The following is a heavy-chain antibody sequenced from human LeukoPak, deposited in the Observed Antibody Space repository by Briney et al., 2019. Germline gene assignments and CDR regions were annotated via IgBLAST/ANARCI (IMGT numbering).Heavy chain of an antibody. V-gene: IGHV3-73*01. CDR2: IRPKANNYAT. CDR3: SRHEALPGDY. J-gene: IGHJ4*02. CDR1: GFTFSGST. Sequence: GGSLRLSCAASGFTFSGSTVHWVRQASGRGLEWVGHIRPKANNYATAYATSVKGRFAISRDDSKNTAYLQLNSLKTEDTAVYYCSRHEALPGDYWGQGTLVTVSS. D-gene: IGHD2-21*02.